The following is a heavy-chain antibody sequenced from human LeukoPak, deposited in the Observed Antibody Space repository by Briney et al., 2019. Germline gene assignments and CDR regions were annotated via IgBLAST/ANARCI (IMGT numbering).Heavy chain of an antibody. J-gene: IGHJ4*02. CDR1: GFTFSTTG. D-gene: IGHD6-6*01. CDR3: AKTASSSGE. CDR2: ISSSADKT. V-gene: IGHV3-23*01. Sequence: GGSLRLSCAASGFTFSTTGMSWVRQAPGKGLEWVSGISSSADKTYYTDSVRGRFSVFGDNSRNTLYLQMNNLRVEDTALYYCAKTASSSGEWGQGTLVTVSS.